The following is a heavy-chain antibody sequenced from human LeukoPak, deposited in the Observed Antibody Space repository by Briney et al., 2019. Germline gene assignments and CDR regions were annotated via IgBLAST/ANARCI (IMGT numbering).Heavy chain of an antibody. Sequence: GGSLRLSCVASGFTFSDYYMTWIRQAPGKGLEWVSYISTSGSTIYYADSVKGRLSISRDNAKNSLYLQMNSLRADDTAVYYCARERYYYMDVWGKGTTVTISS. CDR3: ARERYYYMDV. CDR1: GFTFSDYY. CDR2: ISTSGSTI. J-gene: IGHJ6*03. V-gene: IGHV3-11*04.